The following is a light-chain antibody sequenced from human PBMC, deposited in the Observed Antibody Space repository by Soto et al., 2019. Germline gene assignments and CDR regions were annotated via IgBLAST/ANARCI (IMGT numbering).Light chain of an antibody. Sequence: DIQMTQSPSFLSASVGDRVTITCRANQSIAKYLNWYQHDPGKAPKVLIYSASSLQSGVPSRFSGSGSGTDFTLTVDSLQPEDFATYYCQQSYRIPLTFGGGTKVEIK. CDR2: SAS. CDR1: QSIAKY. J-gene: IGKJ4*01. V-gene: IGKV1-39*01. CDR3: QQSYRIPLT.